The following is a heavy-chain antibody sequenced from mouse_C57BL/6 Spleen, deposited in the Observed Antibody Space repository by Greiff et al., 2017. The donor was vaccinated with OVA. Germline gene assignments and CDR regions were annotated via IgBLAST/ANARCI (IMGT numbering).Heavy chain of an antibody. CDR1: GFTFSDYG. D-gene: IGHD1-1*01. CDR2: ISSGSSTI. CDR3: ARHDYYGSSYGAMDY. J-gene: IGHJ4*01. Sequence: EVQLKESGGGLVKPGGSLKLSCAASGFTFSDYGMHWVRQAPEKGLEWVAYISSGSSTIYYADTVKGRFTISRDNAKNTLFLQMTSLRSEDTAMYYCARHDYYGSSYGAMDYWGQGTSVTVSS. V-gene: IGHV5-17*01.